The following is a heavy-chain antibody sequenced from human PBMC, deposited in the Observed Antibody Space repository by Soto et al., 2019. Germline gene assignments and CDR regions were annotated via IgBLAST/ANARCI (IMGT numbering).Heavy chain of an antibody. V-gene: IGHV4-4*02. CDR2: IYHSGST. CDR1: GGSISSSNW. J-gene: IGHJ4*02. D-gene: IGHD2-21*02. Sequence: SETLSLTCAVSGGSISSSNWWSWVRQPPGKGLEWIGEIYHSGSTNYNPSLMSRVTISVDKSKNQFSLKLSSVTAADTAVYYCARTSGGNSGAYFDYWGQGTLVTVSS. CDR3: ARTSGGNSGAYFDY.